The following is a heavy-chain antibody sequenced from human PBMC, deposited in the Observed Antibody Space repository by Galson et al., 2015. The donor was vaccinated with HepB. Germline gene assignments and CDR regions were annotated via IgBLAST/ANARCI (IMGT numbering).Heavy chain of an antibody. D-gene: IGHD2-21*02. CDR1: GFTFSSYA. V-gene: IGHV3-23*01. CDR2: ISGRSAST. J-gene: IGHJ4*02. Sequence: LRLSCAASGFTFSSYAMSWVRQAPGKGLEWVSGISGRSASTYYADSVKGRFTISRDNSKNTLYLQMNSLRGEDTAVYYCAKGPPYCDGDCRPDYWGQGTLVTVSS. CDR3: AKGPPYCDGDCRPDY.